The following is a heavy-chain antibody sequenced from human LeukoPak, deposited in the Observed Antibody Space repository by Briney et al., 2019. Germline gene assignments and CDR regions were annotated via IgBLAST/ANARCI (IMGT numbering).Heavy chain of an antibody. CDR3: ARDSNGPAF. J-gene: IGHJ4*02. CDR2: IYSDGGT. Sequence: GGSLRLSCAASGFTFSSTSMSWVRQAPGKGLEYVSVIYSDGGTFYSESVKGRFTISRDYSKNTLYLQINSLRADDTAVYYCARDSNGPAFWGQGTLVTVSS. V-gene: IGHV3-53*01. D-gene: IGHD3-22*01. CDR1: GFTFSSTS.